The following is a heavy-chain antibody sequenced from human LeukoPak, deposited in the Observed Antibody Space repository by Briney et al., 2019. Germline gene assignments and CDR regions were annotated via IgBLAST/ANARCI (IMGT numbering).Heavy chain of an antibody. V-gene: IGHV1-2*02. Sequence: ASAKVSCKASGYTFTGFCMHWVRQAPGQGLEWMGWINPNSGDTNYAQNFQGRVTMTRDTSISTAYVELSRLTSDDTAVYYCARGSLMAATGTGLSSWGQGTLVTVSS. D-gene: IGHD6-13*01. CDR2: INPNSGDT. CDR3: ARGSLMAATGTGLSS. J-gene: IGHJ5*02. CDR1: GYTFTGFC.